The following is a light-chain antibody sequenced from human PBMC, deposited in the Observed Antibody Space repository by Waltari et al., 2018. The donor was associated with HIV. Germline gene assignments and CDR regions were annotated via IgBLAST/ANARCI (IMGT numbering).Light chain of an antibody. J-gene: IGLJ3*02. CDR2: QDT. V-gene: IGLV3-1*01. CDR1: NLGNKY. CDR3: QTWDSGTIV. Sequence: SYELAQPPSVSVSSGQTASISCSGNNLGNKYVSWYQQRSVQSPLLVLYQDTKRPSGVPERFSGSNSGNTATLTINETQPLDEAEYSCQTWDSGTIVFGGGTKLSVL.